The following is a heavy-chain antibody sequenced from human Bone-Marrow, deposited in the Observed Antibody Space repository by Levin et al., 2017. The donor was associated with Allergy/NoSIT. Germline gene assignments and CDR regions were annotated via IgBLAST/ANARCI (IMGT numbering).Heavy chain of an antibody. V-gene: IGHV3-74*01. CDR3: TRDWNMGGFDP. J-gene: IGHJ5*02. Sequence: PGGSLRLSCAASGFTFSNFWMYLVRQPPGKGLVWVSRIDVDGSGISYAHSVKGRFTISRDNAKNTLYLQMNSLRAEDTAVYYCTRDWNMGGFDPWGQGTLVTVSS. D-gene: IGHD1/OR15-1a*01. CDR2: IDVDGSGI. CDR1: GFTFSNFW.